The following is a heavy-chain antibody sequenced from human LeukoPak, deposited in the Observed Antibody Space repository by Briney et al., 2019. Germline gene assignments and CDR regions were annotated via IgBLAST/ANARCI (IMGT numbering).Heavy chain of an antibody. D-gene: IGHD1-14*01. CDR2: ISYDGSNK. V-gene: IGHV3-30*14. CDR1: GFTFRNYV. J-gene: IGHJ4*02. CDR3: ARRPGN. Sequence: GGSLRLSCAASGFTFRNYVIHWVRQAPGKGLEWVALISYDGSNKYYADSVKGRFTISRDNSKNTLFLQMNDLTVEDTARYYCARRPGNWGQGILVTVSS.